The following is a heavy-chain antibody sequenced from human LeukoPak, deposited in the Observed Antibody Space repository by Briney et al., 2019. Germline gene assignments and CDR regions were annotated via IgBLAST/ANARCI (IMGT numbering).Heavy chain of an antibody. CDR3: ARDGIVGSPLFKFDY. J-gene: IGHJ4*02. Sequence: GTSLRLSCAASGFTFSAYGMHWVRQAPGKGLEWVAIISFDGGNKYYADSVKGRFTISRDNSKNTLYLQMNSLRAEDTAVYYCARDGIVGSPLFKFDYWGQGTLVTVSS. V-gene: IGHV3-30*19. D-gene: IGHD1-26*01. CDR2: ISFDGGNK. CDR1: GFTFSAYG.